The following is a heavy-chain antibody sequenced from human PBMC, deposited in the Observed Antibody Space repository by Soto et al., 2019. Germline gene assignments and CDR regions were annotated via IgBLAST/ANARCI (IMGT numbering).Heavy chain of an antibody. CDR1: GFTFSSYD. D-gene: IGHD6-25*01. Sequence: PGESLKISCAASGFTFSSYDMHWVRQATGKGLEWVSAIGTAGDTYYPGSVKGRFTISRENAKNSLYLQMNSLRAEDTAVYYCARARLAGDFDYWGQGTLVTVS. V-gene: IGHV3-13*01. CDR3: ARARLAGDFDY. CDR2: IGTAGDT. J-gene: IGHJ4*02.